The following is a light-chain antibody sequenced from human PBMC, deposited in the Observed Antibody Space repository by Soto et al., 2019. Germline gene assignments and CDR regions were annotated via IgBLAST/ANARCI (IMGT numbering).Light chain of an antibody. V-gene: IGLV1-40*01. CDR3: QSYDSSLSAVV. CDR2: GNN. J-gene: IGLJ2*01. CDR1: RSNIGAGYD. Sequence: QPVLTQPPSVSGAPGQRVTISCTGSRSNIGAGYDVQWYQQLPGTAPKLLIYGNIYGNNNRPSGVPERFSGSKSGTSGSLAITGLQPEDEADYYCQSYDSSLSAVVFGGGTKLTVL.